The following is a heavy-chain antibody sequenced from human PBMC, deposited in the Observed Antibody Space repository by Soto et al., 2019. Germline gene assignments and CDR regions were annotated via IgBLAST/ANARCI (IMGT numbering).Heavy chain of an antibody. Sequence: GGSLRLSCLASGFTFSTYWMDWVRQTPGKGLEWVANINQDGSKENYVDSVKGRFTISRDNAKNSLNLQMSSLTVEDSALYFCSAYFNYWGQGT. D-gene: IGHD2-21*01. CDR2: INQDGSKE. CDR1: GFTFSTYW. CDR3: SAYFNY. J-gene: IGHJ4*02. V-gene: IGHV3-7*01.